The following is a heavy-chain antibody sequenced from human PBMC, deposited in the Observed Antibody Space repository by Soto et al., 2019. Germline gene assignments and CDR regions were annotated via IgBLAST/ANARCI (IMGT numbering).Heavy chain of an antibody. V-gene: IGHV1-18*01. CDR3: ARDWVGDLAY. J-gene: IGHJ4*02. CDR1: GYTFTSYG. Sequence: QVPLVQSGGEVKQPGASVKVSCKTSGYTFTSYGISWVRQAPGQGLEGMGWISGYNGDTKYVQKFQGRVTLTTDTSTNTAYMEVRSLRSDDTAVYYCARDWVGDLAYWGQGTLVTVSS. CDR2: ISGYNGDT. D-gene: IGHD4-17*01.